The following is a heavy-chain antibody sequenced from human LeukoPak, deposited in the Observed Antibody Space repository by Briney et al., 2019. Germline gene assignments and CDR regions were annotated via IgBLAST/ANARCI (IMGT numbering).Heavy chain of an antibody. V-gene: IGHV4-59*12. J-gene: IGHJ6*02. CDR2: IYYSGST. Sequence: SETLSLTCTVSGGSISSYYWSWIRRPPGKGLEWIGYIYYSGSTNYNPSLKSRVTISVDTSKNQFSLKLSSVTAADTAVYYCARVGSYYDRVGAYYYGMDVWGQGTTVTVS. CDR3: ARVGSYYDRVGAYYYGMDV. CDR1: GGSISSYY. D-gene: IGHD3-22*01.